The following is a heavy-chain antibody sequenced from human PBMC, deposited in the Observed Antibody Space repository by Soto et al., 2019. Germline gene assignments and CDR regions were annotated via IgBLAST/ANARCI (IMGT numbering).Heavy chain of an antibody. Sequence: GGSLRLSCEASGFSFSSYGMNRVRQAPGKGLEWVSVISGSGSNTFYADSVRGRFTISRDNSKKTVYLQMNSLRAEDTAVYYFAKDRSPSYYDIFTGFDFWGQGTLVAVSS. D-gene: IGHD3-9*01. CDR2: ISGSGSNT. V-gene: IGHV3-23*01. CDR1: GFSFSSYG. J-gene: IGHJ4*02. CDR3: AKDRSPSYYDIFTGFDF.